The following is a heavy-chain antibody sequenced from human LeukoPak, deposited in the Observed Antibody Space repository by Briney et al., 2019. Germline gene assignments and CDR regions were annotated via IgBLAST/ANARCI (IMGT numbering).Heavy chain of an antibody. D-gene: IGHD3-3*01. CDR2: IYYSGST. Sequence: SETLSLTCTVSGGSISSYYWSWIRQPPGKGLEWIGYIYYSGSTNYNPSLKSRVTISVDTSKNQFSLKLSSVTAADTAVYYCARDELRFLGDYYGMDVWGQGATVTVSS. CDR1: GGSISSYY. CDR3: ARDELRFLGDYYGMDV. V-gene: IGHV4-59*01. J-gene: IGHJ6*02.